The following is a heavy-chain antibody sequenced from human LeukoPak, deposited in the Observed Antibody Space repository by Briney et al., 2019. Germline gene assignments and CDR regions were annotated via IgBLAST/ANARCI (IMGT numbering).Heavy chain of an antibody. Sequence: SETLSLTCTVSGGSISSYYWSWIRQPPGKGLEWIGYIYYSGSTNYNPSLKSRVTISVDTSKNQFSLQLNSVTPEDTAVYYCARANSKLSAFDIWGQGTMVTVSS. CDR1: GGSISSYY. J-gene: IGHJ3*02. V-gene: IGHV4-59*12. CDR3: ARANSKLSAFDI. D-gene: IGHD2/OR15-2a*01. CDR2: IYYSGST.